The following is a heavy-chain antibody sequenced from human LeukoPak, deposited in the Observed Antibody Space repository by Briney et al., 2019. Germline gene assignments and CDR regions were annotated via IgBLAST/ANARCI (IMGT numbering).Heavy chain of an antibody. CDR2: IYYTGST. J-gene: IGHJ4*02. CDR3: ARSPYYYGSGSYFDY. D-gene: IGHD3-10*01. CDR1: GGSIRSYF. V-gene: IGHV4-59*01. Sequence: KASETLSLTCTVSGGSIRSYFWSWLRQPPGKGLQWIGYIYYTGSTSYDPSLKSRVTISLDTSKSQFSLKLSSVTTADTAVYYCARSPYYYGSGSYFDYWGQGTLVTVSS.